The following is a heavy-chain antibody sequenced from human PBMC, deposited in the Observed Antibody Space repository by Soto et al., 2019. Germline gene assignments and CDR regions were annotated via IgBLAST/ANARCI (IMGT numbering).Heavy chain of an antibody. CDR3: ARDFWVYDSSGYYSPLYS. V-gene: IGHV3-30-3*01. CDR2: ISYDGSNK. D-gene: IGHD3-22*01. CDR1: GFTFSSYA. Sequence: HPWGSLRLSCAASGFTFSSYAMHWFRQAPGKGLEWVAVISYDGSNKYYADSVKGRFTISRDNSKNTLYLQMNSLRAEDTAVYYCARDFWVYDSSGYYSPLYSSVHGT. J-gene: IGHJ5*01.